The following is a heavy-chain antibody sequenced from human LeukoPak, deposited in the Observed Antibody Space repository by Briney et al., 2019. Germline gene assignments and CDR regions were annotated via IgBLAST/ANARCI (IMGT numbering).Heavy chain of an antibody. V-gene: IGHV3-48*03. Sequence: PGGSLRLSCAASGFTFSSNEMKWVRQAPGKGLEWVSYISSSGSTIYYADTVKGRFTISRDNAKNSLYLQMNSLRAEDTAVYYCARGRSMVRGFNWFDPWGQGTLVTVSS. CDR3: ARGRSMVRGFNWFDP. D-gene: IGHD3-10*01. CDR1: GFTFSSNE. CDR2: ISSSGSTI. J-gene: IGHJ5*02.